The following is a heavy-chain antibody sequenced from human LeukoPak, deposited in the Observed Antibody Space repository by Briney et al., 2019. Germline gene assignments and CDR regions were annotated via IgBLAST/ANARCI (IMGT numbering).Heavy chain of an antibody. CDR1: GFTFSNAW. V-gene: IGHV3-15*01. CDR2: IKSKTDGGTT. CDR3: TPGGQWLVDFDY. Sequence: GGSLRLSCAASGFTFSNAWMSWVRQAPGKGLEWVGRIKSKTDGGTTDYAAPVKGRFTISRDDSKNTLYLQMNSLKTEDTAVYYCTPGGQWLVDFDYWGQGTLVTVSS. J-gene: IGHJ4*02. D-gene: IGHD6-19*01.